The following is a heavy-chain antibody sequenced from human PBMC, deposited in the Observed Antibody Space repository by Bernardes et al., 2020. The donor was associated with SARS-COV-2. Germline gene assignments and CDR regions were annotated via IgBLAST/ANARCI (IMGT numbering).Heavy chain of an antibody. CDR3: ETDGWRVKDQLLWFGELSPADWFDP. V-gene: IGHV1-24*01. J-gene: IGHJ5*02. Sequence: ASVKVSCMVSGYTLTELSMHWVRQAPGKGLEWMGGFDPEDGETIYAQKFQGRVTMTEDTSTDTAYMELSSLRSEDTAVYYCETDGWRVKDQLLWFGELSPADWFDPWGQGTLVTVSS. CDR1: GYTLTELS. D-gene: IGHD3-10*01. CDR2: FDPEDGET.